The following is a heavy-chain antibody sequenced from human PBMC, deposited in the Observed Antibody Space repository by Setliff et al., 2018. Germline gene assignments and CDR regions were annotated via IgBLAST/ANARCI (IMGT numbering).Heavy chain of an antibody. J-gene: IGHJ6*02. D-gene: IGHD2-2*01. CDR2: LSDDGSNE. CDR3: ARDGVFYAMDV. CDR1: GFTVSSFS. Sequence: GGSLRLSCAASGFTVSSFSMHWVRQAPVKGLDWVATLSDDGSNEFYADSVRGRFTISRDNSKNSLYLQMNSLRADDTALYYCARDGVFYAMDVWGQGTTVTVSS. V-gene: IGHV3-30*03.